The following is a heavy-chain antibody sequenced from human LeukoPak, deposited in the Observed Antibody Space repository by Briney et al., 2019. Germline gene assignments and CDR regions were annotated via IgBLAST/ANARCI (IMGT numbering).Heavy chain of an antibody. V-gene: IGHV4-59*12. Sequence: PSETLSLTCTVSGGFISRYFWSWIRQPPGKGLEWIGEIYHSGTTNYNPSLKSRVTISVDKSKNQFSLKLSSVTAADTAVYYCGSNGGYYYDTSGGYYYMDVWGKGTTVTVSS. J-gene: IGHJ6*03. CDR1: GGFISRYF. CDR3: GSNGGYYYDTSGGYYYMDV. D-gene: IGHD3-22*01. CDR2: IYHSGTT.